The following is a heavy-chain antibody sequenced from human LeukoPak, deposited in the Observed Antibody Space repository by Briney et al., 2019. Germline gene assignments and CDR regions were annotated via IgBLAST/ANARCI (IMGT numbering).Heavy chain of an antibody. CDR3: ARVPGFGYCSGGSCYYTGSYFDY. D-gene: IGHD2-15*01. V-gene: IGHV4-4*07. Sequence: SETLSLTCTVSGGSISSYYRSWIRQPAGKGLEWIGRIYTSGSTNYNPSLKSRVTMSVDTSKNQFSLKLRSVTAADTAVYYCARVPGFGYCSGGSCYYTGSYFDYWGQGTLVTVSS. J-gene: IGHJ4*02. CDR2: IYTSGST. CDR1: GGSISSYY.